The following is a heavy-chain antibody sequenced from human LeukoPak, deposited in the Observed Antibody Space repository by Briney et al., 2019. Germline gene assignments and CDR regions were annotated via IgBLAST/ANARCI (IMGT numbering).Heavy chain of an antibody. CDR3: ARGLYSYGLYYFDY. D-gene: IGHD5-18*01. V-gene: IGHV4-38-2*02. J-gene: IGHJ4*02. CDR1: GYSISSGYY. CDR2: IYHSGST. Sequence: SETLSLTCTVSGYSISSGYYWGWIRQPPGKGLEWIGSIYHSGSTYYNPSLKSRVTISVDTSKNQFSLKLSSVTAADTAVYYCARGLYSYGLYYFDYWGQGTLVTVSS.